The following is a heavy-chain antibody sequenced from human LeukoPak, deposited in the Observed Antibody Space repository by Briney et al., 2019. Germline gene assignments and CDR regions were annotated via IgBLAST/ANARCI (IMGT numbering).Heavy chain of an antibody. D-gene: IGHD1-26*01. CDR3: ASVGARLYGMDV. CDR1: GFTVSSNY. J-gene: IGHJ6*02. CDR2: IYSGGTT. Sequence: GGSLRLSCAASGFTVSSNYMSWVRQAPGKGLEWVSVIYSGGTTYYAASVKGRFTISRHNSKNTLYLQMNSLRAEDTAVYYCASVGARLYGMDVWGQGTTVTVSS. V-gene: IGHV3-53*04.